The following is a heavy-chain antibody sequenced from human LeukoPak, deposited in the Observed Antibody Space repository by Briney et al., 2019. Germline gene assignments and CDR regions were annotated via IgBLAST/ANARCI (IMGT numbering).Heavy chain of an antibody. CDR1: GYTFTSYG. CDR3: ARGHDGSGSYSRSFDP. Sequence: ASVKVSCKASGYTFTSYGISWVRQAPGQGLEWMGWISAYNGNTNYAQKLQGRVTMTTDTSTSTAYMELRSLRSDDTAVYYCARGHDGSGSYSRSFDPWGQGTLVTVSS. V-gene: IGHV1-18*01. D-gene: IGHD3-10*01. CDR2: ISAYNGNT. J-gene: IGHJ5*02.